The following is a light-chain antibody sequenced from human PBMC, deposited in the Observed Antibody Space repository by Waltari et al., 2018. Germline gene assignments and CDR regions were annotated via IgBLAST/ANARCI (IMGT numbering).Light chain of an antibody. CDR3: QQRRDWPLT. Sequence: EIVLTQSPATLSLSPGERASLSCRASQSVSRDLAWYRQKPGQAPRLLIFDASTRATGTPARFSGSGSGTDFTLTISSLEPEDFAVYYCQQRRDWPLTFGGGTKVEIK. CDR2: DAS. V-gene: IGKV3-11*01. CDR1: QSVSRD. J-gene: IGKJ4*01.